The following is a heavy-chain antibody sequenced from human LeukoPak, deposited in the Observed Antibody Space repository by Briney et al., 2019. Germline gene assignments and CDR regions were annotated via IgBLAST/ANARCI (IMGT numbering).Heavy chain of an antibody. D-gene: IGHD2-15*01. Sequence: SETLSLTCSVSGGPITSGSYFWSWIRQPAGKPLEWIGHIYTSGKTNYSPSLKSRVTISMDTSKNEFSLTLTSVTAADAAVHYCARQDGVNWDQGILVTVSS. CDR3: ARQDGVN. V-gene: IGHV4-61*09. J-gene: IGHJ4*02. CDR2: IYTSGKT. CDR1: GGPITSGSYF.